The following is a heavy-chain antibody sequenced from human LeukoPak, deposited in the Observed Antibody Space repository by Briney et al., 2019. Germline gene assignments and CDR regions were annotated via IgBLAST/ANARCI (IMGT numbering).Heavy chain of an antibody. Sequence: GGSLRLSCAASGFTFDDYAMHWVRQAPGKGLEWVSLISWDGGSSYYADSVKGRFTISRDNSKNSLYLQMNSLRAEDTALYYCAKDSVAVAGTGNIDYWGQGTLVTVSS. CDR2: ISWDGGSS. D-gene: IGHD6-19*01. V-gene: IGHV3-43D*03. CDR3: AKDSVAVAGTGNIDY. J-gene: IGHJ4*02. CDR1: GFTFDDYA.